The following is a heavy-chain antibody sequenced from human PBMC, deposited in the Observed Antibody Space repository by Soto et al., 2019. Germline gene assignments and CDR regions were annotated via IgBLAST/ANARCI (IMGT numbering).Heavy chain of an antibody. CDR1: GFTFSSYG. V-gene: IGHV3-30*18. CDR2: ISYDGSNK. D-gene: IGHD6-13*01. J-gene: IGHJ5*02. CDR3: AKLLAAAGDDP. Sequence: QVQLVESGGGVVQPGRSLRLSCAASGFTFSSYGMHWVRQAPGKGLEWVAVISYDGSNKYYADSVKGRFTISRDKSKNTLYLQMNSLRAEDTAVYYCAKLLAAAGDDPWGQGTLVTVSS.